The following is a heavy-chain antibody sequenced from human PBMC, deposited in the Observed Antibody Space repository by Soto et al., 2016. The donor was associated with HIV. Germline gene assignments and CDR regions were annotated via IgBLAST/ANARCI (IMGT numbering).Heavy chain of an antibody. D-gene: IGHD6-13*01. Sequence: EVQLVESGGGLVQPGGSLRLSCSASGFIFNDYWMHWVRQVPGKGLLWVSRVSGDGTTTTYADSVKGRFTISRDNARNTLYLQMNSLRAEDTAVYYCARGVXTAPDSLNYWGQGTLVTVSS. J-gene: IGHJ4*02. V-gene: IGHV3-74*03. CDR1: GFIFNDYW. CDR3: ARGVXTAPDSLNY. CDR2: VSGDGTTT.